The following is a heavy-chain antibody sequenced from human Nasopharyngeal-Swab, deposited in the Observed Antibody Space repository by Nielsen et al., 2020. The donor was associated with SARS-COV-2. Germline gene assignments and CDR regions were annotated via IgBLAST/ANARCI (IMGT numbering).Heavy chain of an antibody. D-gene: IGHD2-2*01. CDR3: ARYCSTTSCPRGFDY. J-gene: IGHJ4*02. CDR2: IKQSGSGQ. V-gene: IGHV3-7*01. Sequence: GESLKISCVVSGFTFSNFWMSWVRQAPGKGLEWVAHIKQSGSGQYYVDSVKGRFTISRDNAKNSLSLQMNSLRAEDTAVYYCARYCSTTSCPRGFDYWGQGTLVTVSS. CDR1: GFTFSNFW.